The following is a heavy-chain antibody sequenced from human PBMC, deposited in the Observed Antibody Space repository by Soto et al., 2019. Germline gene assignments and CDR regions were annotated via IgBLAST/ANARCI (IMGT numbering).Heavy chain of an antibody. Sequence: ASVKVSCKASGGTFSSLDINWVRQAPGQGLEWMGGIIPISETTNYAQIFQGRVSVVADISTSTAYMELSRLRSEDTAVYYCARALLSHSYDSGGYDSYFHAMDVWGQGTPVTVSS. D-gene: IGHD3-22*01. CDR1: GGTFSSLD. J-gene: IGHJ6*02. V-gene: IGHV1-69*06. CDR3: ARALLSHSYDSGGYDSYFHAMDV. CDR2: IIPISETT.